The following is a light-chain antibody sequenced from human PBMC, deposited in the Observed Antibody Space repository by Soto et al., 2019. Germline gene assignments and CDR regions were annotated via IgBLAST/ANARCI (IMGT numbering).Light chain of an antibody. Sequence: QSALTQPASVSGSPGQSSTSSCTGTSSDVGGYNYVSWYQQHPDKAPKLMIYDVSNRPSGVSNRFSGSKSGNTASLTISGLQAEDEADYYCSSYTASSAPYVFGTGTKLTVL. CDR1: SSDVGGYNY. CDR2: DVS. CDR3: SSYTASSAPYV. J-gene: IGLJ1*01. V-gene: IGLV2-14*01.